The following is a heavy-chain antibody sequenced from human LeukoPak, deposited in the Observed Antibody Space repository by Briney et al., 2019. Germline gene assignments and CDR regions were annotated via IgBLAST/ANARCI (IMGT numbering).Heavy chain of an antibody. D-gene: IGHD3-10*01. V-gene: IGHV4-59*01. CDR2: ISYSGTT. CDR3: ATSYPSGSYGNLDS. CDR1: GVSITTYY. J-gene: IGHJ4*02. Sequence: SETLSLTCTVSGVSITTYYWSWIRQPPGKGLEWIGFISYSGTTSYSPSLKSRVTMSVDAPKNQFSLKLSSVTAADTAVYYCATSYPSGSYGNLDSWGQGTLVSVSS.